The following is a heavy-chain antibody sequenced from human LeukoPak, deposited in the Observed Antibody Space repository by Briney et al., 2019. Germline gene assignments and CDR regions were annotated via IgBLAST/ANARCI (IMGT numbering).Heavy chain of an antibody. D-gene: IGHD1-26*01. J-gene: IGHJ4*02. CDR1: GYTFTSYG. CDR2: IGAYNGNT. CDR3: ARENVISGSYGPVDY. Sequence: ASVKVSCKASGYTFTSYGISWVRQAPGQGLEWMGWIGAYNGNTNYAQKLQGRVTMTTDTSTSTAYMELRSLRSDDTAVYYCARENVISGSYGPVDYWGQGTLVTVSS. V-gene: IGHV1-18*01.